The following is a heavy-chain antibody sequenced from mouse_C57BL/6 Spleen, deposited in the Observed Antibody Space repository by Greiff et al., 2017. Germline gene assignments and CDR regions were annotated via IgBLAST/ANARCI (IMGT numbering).Heavy chain of an antibody. CDR3: AIKHYSDRDYFDY. D-gene: IGHD2-13*01. V-gene: IGHV5-4*01. CDR1: GFTFSSYA. J-gene: IGHJ2*01. Sequence: EVQGVESGGGLVKPGGSLKLSCAASGFTFSSYAMSWVRQTPEKRLEWVATISDGGSYTYYPDNVKGRFTISRDTATNNLYLQMSHLKSEDTAMYYSAIKHYSDRDYFDYWGQGTTLTVSS. CDR2: ISDGGSYT.